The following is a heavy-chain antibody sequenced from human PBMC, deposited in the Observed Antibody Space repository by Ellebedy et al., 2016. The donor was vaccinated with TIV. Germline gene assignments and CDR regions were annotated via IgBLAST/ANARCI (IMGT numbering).Heavy chain of an antibody. D-gene: IGHD3-10*01. V-gene: IGHV4-31*03. J-gene: IGHJ4*02. Sequence: SETLFLTXTVSGGSISSGGYYWSWFRQHPGKGLEWIGYIYYSGSTYYNPSLKSRVTISVDTSKNQFSLKLSSVTAADTAVYYCARGSMVRRQLDYWGQGTLVTVSS. CDR2: IYYSGST. CDR1: GGSISSGGYY. CDR3: ARGSMVRRQLDY.